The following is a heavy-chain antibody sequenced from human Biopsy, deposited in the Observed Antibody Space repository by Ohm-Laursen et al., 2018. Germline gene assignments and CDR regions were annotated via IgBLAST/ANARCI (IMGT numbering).Heavy chain of an antibody. CDR1: SCSVNFYY. CDR2: MYYSGST. CDR3: VRGRSPATY. D-gene: IGHD3-16*01. Sequence: SQRLSRTSTVSSCSVNFYYWSWIRQAPGQGLESNGYMYYSGSTKYSPSIKNRVTVSFDTSRNQFSLKLTSMTPADTAVYYCVRGRSPATYWGQGALVIVSS. V-gene: IGHV4-59*02. J-gene: IGHJ4*02.